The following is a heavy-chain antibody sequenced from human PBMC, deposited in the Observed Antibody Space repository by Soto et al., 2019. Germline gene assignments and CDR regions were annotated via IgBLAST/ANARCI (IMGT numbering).Heavy chain of an antibody. CDR1: GYTFTSYY. V-gene: IGHV1-46*01. D-gene: IGHD5-12*01. CDR2: INPSGGST. Sequence: QVQLVQSGAEVTKPGASVKVSCKASGYTFTSYYIHWVRQAPGQGLEWVGLINPSGGSTTYAQKFQGRVTMTXXTXTXXVYMELNSLRAEDTAVYFCARDAQIGHGYSAYHTYWGQGTLVTVSS. J-gene: IGHJ4*02. CDR3: ARDAQIGHGYSAYHTY.